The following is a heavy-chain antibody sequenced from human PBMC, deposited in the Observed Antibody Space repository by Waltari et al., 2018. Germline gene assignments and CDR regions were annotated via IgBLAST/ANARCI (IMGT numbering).Heavy chain of an antibody. D-gene: IGHD6-13*01. CDR2: IYTSGST. Sequence: QVQLQESGPGLVKPSETLSLTCTVPGGSISRYYWSWIRQPAGKGLEWIGRIYTSGSTNYNPSLKSRVTMSVDTSKNQFSLKLSSVTAADTAVYYCARGLAAAAYNWFDPWGQGTLVTVSS. J-gene: IGHJ5*02. V-gene: IGHV4-4*07. CDR3: ARGLAAAAYNWFDP. CDR1: GGSISRYY.